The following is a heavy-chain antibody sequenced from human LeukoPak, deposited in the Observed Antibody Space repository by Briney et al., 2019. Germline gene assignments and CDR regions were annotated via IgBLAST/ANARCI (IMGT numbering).Heavy chain of an antibody. CDR2: IKHDGSEK. V-gene: IGHV3-7*01. D-gene: IGHD2-8*02. CDR1: GFAFESYW. CDR3: ARGSTGI. Sequence: GGSLRLSCAASGFAFESYWMSWVRQAPGKGLEWVANIKHDGSEKYYVDSVKGRFTISRDNAKNSLYLQMNSLRAEDTAVYYCARGSTGIWGQGTMVTLSS. J-gene: IGHJ3*02.